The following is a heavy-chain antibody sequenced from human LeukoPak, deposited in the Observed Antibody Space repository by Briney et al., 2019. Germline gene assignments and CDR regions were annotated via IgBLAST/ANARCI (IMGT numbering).Heavy chain of an antibody. CDR3: ARAYSSGWPPDY. J-gene: IGHJ4*02. CDR2: ISAYNGNT. CDR1: GYTFTSYG. V-gene: IGHV1-18*04. Sequence: SVKVSCKASGYTFTSYGISWVRQAPGQGLEWMGWISAYNGNTNYAQKLQGRVTMTTDTSTSTAYMELRSLRSDGTAVYYCARAYSSGWPPDYWGQGTLVTVSS. D-gene: IGHD6-19*01.